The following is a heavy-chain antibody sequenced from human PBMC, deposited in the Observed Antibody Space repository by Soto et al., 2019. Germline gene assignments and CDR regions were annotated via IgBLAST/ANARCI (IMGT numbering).Heavy chain of an antibody. J-gene: IGHJ4*02. CDR3: ARTMITFGGVTQPFAY. CDR1: GGSISSYY. D-gene: IGHD3-16*01. Sequence: SETLSLTCTVSGGSISSYYWSWIRQPPGKGLEWIGYIYYSGSTNYNPSLKSRVTISVDTSKNQFSLKLSSVTAADTAVYYCARTMITFGGVTQPFAYWGQGTLVTVSS. V-gene: IGHV4-59*01. CDR2: IYYSGST.